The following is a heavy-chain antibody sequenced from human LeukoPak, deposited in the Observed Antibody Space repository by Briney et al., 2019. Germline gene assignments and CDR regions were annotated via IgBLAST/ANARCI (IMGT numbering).Heavy chain of an antibody. CDR1: GFAVSSNF. CDR2: IYSGGDT. D-gene: IGHD3-10*01. J-gene: IGHJ4*02. V-gene: IGHV3-66*01. CDR3: ARKSDSYMLRGGDC. Sequence: GGSLRLSCAASGFAVSSNFMRRVRQASGWGLECVSVIYSGGDTYYADSVRGRFTISRDKSKNTLYLQMDSLRVEDTAVYYCARKSDSYMLRGGDCWGQGTLVTVSS.